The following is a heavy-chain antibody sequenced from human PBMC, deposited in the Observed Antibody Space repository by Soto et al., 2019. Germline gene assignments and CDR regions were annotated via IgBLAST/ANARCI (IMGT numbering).Heavy chain of an antibody. CDR2: ISAYNGNT. Sequence: QVQLVQSGAEVKKPGASVKVSCKASGYTFTSYGISWVRQAPGQGLEWMGWISAYNGNTNYAQKFQGRVTITADKSTSTAYMELSSLRSEDTAVYYCARDPLTGVTTSPWGQGTLVTVSS. D-gene: IGHD4-17*01. CDR3: ARDPLTGVTTSP. V-gene: IGHV1-18*04. CDR1: GYTFTSYG. J-gene: IGHJ5*02.